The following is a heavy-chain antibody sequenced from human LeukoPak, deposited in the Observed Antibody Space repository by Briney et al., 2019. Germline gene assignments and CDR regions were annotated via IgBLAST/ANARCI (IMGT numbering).Heavy chain of an antibody. CDR2: ISWISGSI. V-gene: IGHV3-9*03. J-gene: IGHJ3*02. Sequence: GRSLRLSCAASGFTFDDYAMHWVRLAPGKCLEWVSGISWISGSIGYADSVKGRFTISRDNAKNSLYLQMNSLRAEDMALYYCAKDKTRSSWYVDAFDIWGQGTMVTVSS. CDR3: AKDKTRSSWYVDAFDI. D-gene: IGHD6-13*01. CDR1: GFTFDDYA.